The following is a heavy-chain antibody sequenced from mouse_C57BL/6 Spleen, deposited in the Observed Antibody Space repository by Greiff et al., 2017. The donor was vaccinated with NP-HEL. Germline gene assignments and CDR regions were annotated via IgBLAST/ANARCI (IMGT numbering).Heavy chain of an antibody. CDR1: GFTFSSYA. Sequence: EVNVVESGGGLVKPGGSLKLSCAASGFTFSSYAMSWVRQTPEKRLEWVATISDGGSYTYYPDNVKGRFTISRDNAKNNLYLQMSHLKSEDTAMYYCARDGIYYDYDGTWFAYWGQGTLVTVSA. V-gene: IGHV5-4*01. D-gene: IGHD2-4*01. CDR2: ISDGGSYT. CDR3: ARDGIYYDYDGTWFAY. J-gene: IGHJ3*01.